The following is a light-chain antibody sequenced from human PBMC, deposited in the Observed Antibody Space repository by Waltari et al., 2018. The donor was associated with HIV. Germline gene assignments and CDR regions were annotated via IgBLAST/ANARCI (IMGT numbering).Light chain of an antibody. CDR3: TSYTTSITYV. CDR1: SSDVGAYKF. Sequence: QSALTQPASVSGSPGQSITISCTGTSSDVGAYKFVSWYQQHPGKAPKLIISEVSNRPSGVSNRFSASKSGNTASLTISGLQAEDEADYYCTSYTTSITYVFGTGTKVTVL. V-gene: IGLV2-14*01. CDR2: EVS. J-gene: IGLJ1*01.